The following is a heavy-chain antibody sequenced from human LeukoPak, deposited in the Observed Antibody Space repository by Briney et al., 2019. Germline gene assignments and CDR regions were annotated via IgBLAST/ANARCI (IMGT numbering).Heavy chain of an antibody. CDR3: ASLYYDSSGYYQICYFDY. D-gene: IGHD3-22*01. J-gene: IGHJ4*02. CDR2: IYYSGST. V-gene: IGHV4-39*01. CDR1: GGSISSSSYY. Sequence: PSETLSLTCTVSGGSISSSSYYWGWISQPPGKGLEWIGSIYYSGSTYYNPSLKSRVTISVDTSKNQFSLNLSSVTAADTAVYYCASLYYDSSGYYQICYFDYWGQGTLVTVSS.